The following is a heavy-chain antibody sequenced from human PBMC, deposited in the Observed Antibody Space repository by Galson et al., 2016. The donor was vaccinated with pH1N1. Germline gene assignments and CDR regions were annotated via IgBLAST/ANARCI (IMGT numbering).Heavy chain of an antibody. V-gene: IGHV1-18*01. CDR2: VSTSNGNT. J-gene: IGHJ4*02. Sequence: SVKVSCKASGYTFTSYGISWVRQAPGQGLKFMGWVSTSNGNTHFAQKFQGRVTLTTDTSTSTAYMELRSLRSDDTAVYYCARLGASVGGTTYWGQGTLVTVSS. D-gene: IGHD6-19*01. CDR3: ARLGASVGGTTY. CDR1: GYTFTSYG.